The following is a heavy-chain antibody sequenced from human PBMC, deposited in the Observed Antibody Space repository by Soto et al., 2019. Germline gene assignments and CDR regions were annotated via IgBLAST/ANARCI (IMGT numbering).Heavy chain of an antibody. D-gene: IGHD3-22*01. J-gene: IGHJ3*01. CDR1: GFSFSDYA. Sequence: GGSLRLSCAASGFSFSDYAMTWVRQAPGKGLEWVSSISDSGSTTYYADSVKGRFTISRDNSNNTLYLQMNTLRAEDTAVYYCVKQQLAMIVVKIYFGVSGQGTPVTV. CDR2: ISDSGSTT. V-gene: IGHV3-23*01. CDR3: VKQQLAMIVVKIYFGV.